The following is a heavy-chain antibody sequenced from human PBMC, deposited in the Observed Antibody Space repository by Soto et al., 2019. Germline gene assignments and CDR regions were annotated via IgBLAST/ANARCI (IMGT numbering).Heavy chain of an antibody. Sequence: SGPTLVNPTPSLTLTCTFSGFSLSTSGVGVGWIRQPPGKALEWLALIYWNDDKRYSPSLKSRLTITKDTSKNQVVLTMTNMDPVDTATYYCAHFPTRYCSSTSCYSISYYFDYWGQGTRVTVS. CDR2: IYWNDDK. V-gene: IGHV2-5*01. J-gene: IGHJ4*02. D-gene: IGHD2-2*02. CDR1: GFSLSTSGVG. CDR3: AHFPTRYCSSTSCYSISYYFDY.